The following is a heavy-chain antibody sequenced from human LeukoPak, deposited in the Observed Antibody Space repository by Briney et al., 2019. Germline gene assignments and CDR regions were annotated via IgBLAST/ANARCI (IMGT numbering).Heavy chain of an antibody. CDR3: ARDEAYYYDSSGYYFAY. Sequence: SVKVSCKASGGTFSSYAISWVRQAPGQGLEWMGGIIPIFGTANYAQKFQGRVTITADESTSTAYVELSSLRSEDTAVYYCARDEAYYYDSSGYYFAYWGQGTLVTVSS. D-gene: IGHD3-22*01. CDR2: IIPIFGTA. CDR1: GGTFSSYA. V-gene: IGHV1-69*13. J-gene: IGHJ4*02.